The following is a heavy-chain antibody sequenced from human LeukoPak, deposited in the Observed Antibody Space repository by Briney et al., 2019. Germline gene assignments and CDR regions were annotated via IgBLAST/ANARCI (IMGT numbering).Heavy chain of an antibody. Sequence: GGSLRLSCAASGFTFSSYDMNWVRQAPGKGLEWVSAISGSGGSTYYADSVKGRFTISRDNSKNTLYLQMNSLRAEDTAVYYCARDDQDSGYWGQGTLVTVSS. V-gene: IGHV3-23*01. CDR2: ISGSGGST. J-gene: IGHJ4*02. CDR3: ARDDQDSGY. CDR1: GFTFSSYD. D-gene: IGHD3-10*01.